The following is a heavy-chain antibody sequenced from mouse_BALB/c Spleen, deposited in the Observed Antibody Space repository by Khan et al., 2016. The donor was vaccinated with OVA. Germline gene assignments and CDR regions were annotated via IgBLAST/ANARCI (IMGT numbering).Heavy chain of an antibody. CDR1: GYSFTGYF. CDR3: TRIYRSYFDY. V-gene: IGHV1-20*02. D-gene: IGHD1-1*01. CDR2: INPHIGET. Sequence: VQLKQSGPELVRPGASVKISCTASGYSFTGYFMNWVMQSPGKSLEWIGRINPHIGETFYNQRFKDKATLTVDESSSTAHMELRSLASEDSAVYYCTRIYRSYFDYWGQGTTLTVSS. J-gene: IGHJ2*01.